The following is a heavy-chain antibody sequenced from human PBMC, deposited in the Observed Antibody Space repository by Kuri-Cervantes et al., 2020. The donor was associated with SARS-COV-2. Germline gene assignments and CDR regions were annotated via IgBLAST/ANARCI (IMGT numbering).Heavy chain of an antibody. V-gene: IGHV3-30*03. CDR3: ARDRSFTPDY. CDR1: GFTFSSYS. J-gene: IGHJ4*02. Sequence: GESLKISCAASGFTFSSYSMNWVRQAPGKGLEWVAVISYDGSNKYYADSVKGRFTISRDNSKNTLYLQMNSLRAEDTAVYYCARDRSFTPDYWGQGTLVTVSS. D-gene: IGHD3-10*01. CDR2: ISYDGSNK.